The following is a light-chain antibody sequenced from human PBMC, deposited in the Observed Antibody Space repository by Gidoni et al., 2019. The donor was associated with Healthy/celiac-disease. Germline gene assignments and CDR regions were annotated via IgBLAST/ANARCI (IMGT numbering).Light chain of an antibody. CDR3: SSYTSSSTFGV. J-gene: IGLJ3*02. V-gene: IGLV2-14*01. Sequence: HSALTPPASVSWSPGQPITISCTGTSSDVGGYNYVSWYQQHPGKAPKLMIYDVSNRPSGVSNRFSGSKSGNTASLTISGLQAEDEADDYCSSYTSSSTFGVFGGGTKRTVL. CDR2: DVS. CDR1: SSDVGGYNY.